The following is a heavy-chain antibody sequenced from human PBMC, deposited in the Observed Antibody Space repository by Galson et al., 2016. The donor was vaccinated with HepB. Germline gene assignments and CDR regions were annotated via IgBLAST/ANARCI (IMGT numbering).Heavy chain of an antibody. V-gene: IGHV3-15*01. CDR2: IRGNPNTDRGRT. CDR1: GLNLRKAW. J-gene: IGHJ4*02. Sequence: SLRLSCAASGLNLRKAWLSWVRQAPGKGLEWVGRIRGNPNTDRGRTDYAAPVTGRFTISRDDSKNTLYLHMNSLKTEDTAVYYCTTRRPVIFGVPHNFEYWGLGTLVTVSS. D-gene: IGHD3-3*01. CDR3: TTRRPVIFGVPHNFEY.